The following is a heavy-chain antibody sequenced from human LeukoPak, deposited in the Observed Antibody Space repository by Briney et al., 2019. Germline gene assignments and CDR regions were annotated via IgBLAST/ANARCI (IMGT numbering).Heavy chain of an antibody. Sequence: GGSLRLSCAASGFTFTSYAMSWVRQAPGKGLEWVSTISGTGGSTYYADSVKGRFTISRDNSKNTLYVQMNSLRAEDTAVYYCAKCNHYDNNGYPDYWGQGTLVTVSS. CDR2: ISGTGGST. V-gene: IGHV3-23*01. J-gene: IGHJ4*02. D-gene: IGHD3-22*01. CDR1: GFTFTSYA. CDR3: AKCNHYDNNGYPDY.